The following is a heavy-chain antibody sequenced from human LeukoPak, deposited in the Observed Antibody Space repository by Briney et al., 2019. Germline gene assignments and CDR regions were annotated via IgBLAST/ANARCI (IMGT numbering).Heavy chain of an antibody. J-gene: IGHJ4*02. D-gene: IGHD6-25*01. V-gene: IGHV4-39*07. CDR2: IYYSGST. CDR3: ARGGTRLYTSGSLDY. CDR1: GGSISSSSHY. Sequence: SETLSLTCTVSGGSISSSSHYWGWIRQPPGKGLEWIGSIYYSGSTYYNPSLKSRVTVSVDTSKNQFSLELSSVTAADTAVYYCARGGTRLYTSGSLDYWGQGILVTVSS.